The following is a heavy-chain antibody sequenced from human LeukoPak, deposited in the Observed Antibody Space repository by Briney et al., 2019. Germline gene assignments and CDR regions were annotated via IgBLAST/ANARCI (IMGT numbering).Heavy chain of an antibody. CDR1: GFTFNTYN. D-gene: IGHD6-13*01. V-gene: IGHV3-30*18. Sequence: GGSLRLSCVASGFTFNTYNIHWVRQAPGKGLEWVAVISSDGNSKYYADSVKGRFTISRDNSKNTLYLQMSSLRPEDTALYYCAKDDGFRAAVEGTPDYWGQGTLVTVSS. CDR2: ISSDGNSK. CDR3: AKDDGFRAAVEGTPDY. J-gene: IGHJ4*02.